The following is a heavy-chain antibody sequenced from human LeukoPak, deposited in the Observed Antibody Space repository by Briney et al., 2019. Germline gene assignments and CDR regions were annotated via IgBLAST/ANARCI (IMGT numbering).Heavy chain of an antibody. CDR3: ARVKYSGYDGDFDY. CDR2: IKQDGSEK. V-gene: IGHV3-7*01. D-gene: IGHD5-12*01. J-gene: IGHJ4*02. CDR1: GFTFSSYW. Sequence: GGSLRLSCAASGFTFSSYWMSWVRQAPGKGLEWVANIKQDGSEKYYVDSVKGRFTISRDNAKNSLYLQTNSLRAEDTAVYYCARVKYSGYDGDFDYWGQGTLVTVSS.